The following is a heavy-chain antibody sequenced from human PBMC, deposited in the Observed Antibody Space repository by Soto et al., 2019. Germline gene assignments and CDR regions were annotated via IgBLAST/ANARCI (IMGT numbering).Heavy chain of an antibody. CDR2: INHSGSA. J-gene: IGHJ4*02. CDR3: ARGLISGSHYSGGWYYFDS. Sequence: QVQLQQWGAGLLKPSETLSLTCAVYGGSFSGYIWTWIRQTPGKGLQWIGQINHSGSANYNPSLKSRVTISVHTSHSQFSLELSSVTAADTAVYYCARGLISGSHYSGGWYYFDSWGQGTQVTVSS. V-gene: IGHV4-34*01. CDR1: GGSFSGYI. D-gene: IGHD1-26*01.